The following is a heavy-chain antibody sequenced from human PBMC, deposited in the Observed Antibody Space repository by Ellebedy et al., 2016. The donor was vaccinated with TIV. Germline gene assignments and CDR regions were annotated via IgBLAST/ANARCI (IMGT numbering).Heavy chain of an antibody. CDR1: GFTFTSSA. D-gene: IGHD2-2*01. Sequence: AASVKVSCKASGFTFTSSAVQWVRQARGQRLEWIGWIVIGSGNTNYAQKFQERVTITRDMSTSTAYMELSSLRSEDTAVYYCAAPGVGRSPDTSHYYYDGMDVWGQGTTVTVSS. CDR3: AAPGVGRSPDTSHYYYDGMDV. CDR2: IVIGSGNT. J-gene: IGHJ6*02. V-gene: IGHV1-58*01.